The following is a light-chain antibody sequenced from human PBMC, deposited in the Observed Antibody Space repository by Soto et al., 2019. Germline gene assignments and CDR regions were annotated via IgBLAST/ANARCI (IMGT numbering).Light chain of an antibody. CDR1: ISDVGSYNL. Sequence: QSVLTQPASVSGSPGQSITISCTGSISDVGSYNLVSWFQQHPGKVPKLLIYEGTKRPSGLSDRFSGSKSGTTASLTISGLQAEDEAHYYCYSYAGENLYVFGTGPKVTVL. CDR2: EGT. V-gene: IGLV2-23*01. CDR3: YSYAGENLYV. J-gene: IGLJ1*01.